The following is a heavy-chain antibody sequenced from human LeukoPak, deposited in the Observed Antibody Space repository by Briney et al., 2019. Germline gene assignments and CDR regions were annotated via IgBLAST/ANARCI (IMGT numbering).Heavy chain of an antibody. CDR3: ARIKSTSLDY. D-gene: IGHD2-2*01. J-gene: IGHJ4*02. CDR2: INPNSGGT. Sequence: ASVKVSCKASGYTFTGFYMHWVRQAPGQGLEWMGGINPNSGGTNYAQKFQGRVTMTRDTSINTAYMELSRLRSDDTAVYYCARIKSTSLDYWGQGTLVTVSS. CDR1: GYTFTGFY. V-gene: IGHV1-2*02.